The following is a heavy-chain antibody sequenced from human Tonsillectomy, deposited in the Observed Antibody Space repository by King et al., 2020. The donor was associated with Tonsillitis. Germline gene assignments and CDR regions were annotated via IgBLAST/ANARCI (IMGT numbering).Heavy chain of an antibody. J-gene: IGHJ3*02. CDR3: ARISGPDYDSSGLDAFDI. Sequence: VTLKESGPVLVTPTETLTLTCTVSGFSLSNARMGVGWIRQPPGKALEWLAHIFSSDEKSYSTSLKSRLTISKDTSKSQVVLTMTNTDPVDTATYYCARISGPDYDSSGLDAFDIWGQGIMVTVSS. CDR2: IFSSDEK. D-gene: IGHD3-22*01. V-gene: IGHV2-26*01. CDR1: GFSLSNARMG.